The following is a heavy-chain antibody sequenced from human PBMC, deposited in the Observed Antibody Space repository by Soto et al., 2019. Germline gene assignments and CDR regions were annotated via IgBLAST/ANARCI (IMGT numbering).Heavy chain of an antibody. V-gene: IGHV3-30*03. CDR2: ISYDGSNK. CDR1: GFTFSNYG. D-gene: IGHD4-17*01. CDR3: ARGDSHGEPLDY. Sequence: QVQLVESGGGVVQPGRSLRLSCAASGFTFSNYGMHWVRQAPGKGLEWVAVISYDGSNKYYADSVKGRFTISRDNSKNTLYLQMNSLRAEDTAVYYCARGDSHGEPLDYWGQGTLVTVSS. J-gene: IGHJ4*02.